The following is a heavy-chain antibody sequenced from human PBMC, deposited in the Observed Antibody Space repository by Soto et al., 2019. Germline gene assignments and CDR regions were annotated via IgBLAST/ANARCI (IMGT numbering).Heavy chain of an antibody. Sequence: GGSRRLSCAASGFTFSDHYMDWVRQAPGKGLEWVGRTRNKANSYTTEYAASVKGRFTISRDDSKNSLYLQMNSLKTEDTAVYYRAIFGGVPKNAFDIWGQGTMVTVSS. CDR1: GFTFSDHY. J-gene: IGHJ3*02. CDR2: TRNKANSYTT. CDR3: AIFGGVPKNAFDI. D-gene: IGHD3-16*01. V-gene: IGHV3-72*01.